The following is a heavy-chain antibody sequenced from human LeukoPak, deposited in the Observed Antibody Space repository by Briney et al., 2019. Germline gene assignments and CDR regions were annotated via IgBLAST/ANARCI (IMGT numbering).Heavy chain of an antibody. V-gene: IGHV3-23*01. J-gene: IGHJ4*02. Sequence: PGGSLRLSCAASGFAFNTYAMSWIRQAPGKGLEWVSAIGGSDDGTYYADSVKGRFTISRDNSKNTLYLQMNSLRAEDTAVYYCAKAWSRGLLWFGELRYYFDYWGQGTLVTVSS. CDR3: AKAWSRGLLWFGELRYYFDY. D-gene: IGHD3-10*01. CDR2: IGGSDDGT. CDR1: GFAFNTYA.